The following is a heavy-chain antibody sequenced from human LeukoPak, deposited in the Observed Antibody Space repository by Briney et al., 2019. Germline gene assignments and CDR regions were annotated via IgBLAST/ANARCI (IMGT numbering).Heavy chain of an antibody. CDR3: AKTMVRGVITPNYFDY. V-gene: IGHV3-23*01. D-gene: IGHD3-10*01. CDR1: GFTFSSYA. Sequence: GGSLRLSCAASGFTFSSYAMSWVRQAPGKGLEWVSAISGSGGSTYYADSVKGRFTISRDNSKNTLYLQMNSLRAEDTAVYYCAKTMVRGVITPNYFDYWGQGTLVTVSS. CDR2: ISGSGGST. J-gene: IGHJ4*02.